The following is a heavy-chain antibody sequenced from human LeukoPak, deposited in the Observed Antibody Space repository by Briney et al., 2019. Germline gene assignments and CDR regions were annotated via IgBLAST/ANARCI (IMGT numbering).Heavy chain of an antibody. CDR2: ISGSGGTT. V-gene: IGHV3-23*01. J-gene: IGHJ1*01. CDR3: AKEEGYYYDSGGYYVEYFQH. CDR1: GFTFSSYA. Sequence: PGGSLRLSCAASGFTFSSYAMSWVRQAPGKGLEWVSAISGSGGTTYYADSVKGRFTFSRDNSKNTLYLQMNSLRAEDTAVYYCAKEEGYYYDSGGYYVEYFQHWGQGTLVTASS. D-gene: IGHD3-22*01.